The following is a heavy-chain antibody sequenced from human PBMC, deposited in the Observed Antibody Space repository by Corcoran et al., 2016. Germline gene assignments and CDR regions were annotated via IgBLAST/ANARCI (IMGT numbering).Heavy chain of an antibody. CDR3: ARHRKSGWYFDL. CDR2: MSHRGRT. J-gene: IGHJ2*01. V-gene: IGHV4-34*01. CDR1: GGSFSDHS. Sequence: QAQLQQWGAGLLKPSETLSLTCAVYGGSFSDHSWSWIRQPPGKGLEWIGEMSHRGRTTYNPSLKSRITISVDTSKNQFSLKLSSVSAADTAVYDCARHRKSGWYFDLWGRGTLVTVSS. D-gene: IGHD3-10*01.